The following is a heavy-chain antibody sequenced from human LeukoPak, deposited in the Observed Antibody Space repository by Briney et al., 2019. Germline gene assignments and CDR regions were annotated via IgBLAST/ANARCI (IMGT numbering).Heavy chain of an antibody. Sequence: GGSLRLSCTASGFTLSNYHMHWVRQAPGRGPEWVALAPHDGGKKQYAGSVEDRFTVSRDNSHNTMYLQMNSLRPEDAAVYYCAREGHSSGRAAVFDFWGLGTLVTVSS. CDR1: GFTLSNYH. CDR3: AREGHSSGRAAVFDF. D-gene: IGHD6-19*01. V-gene: IGHV3-30*04. CDR2: APHDGGKK. J-gene: IGHJ4*02.